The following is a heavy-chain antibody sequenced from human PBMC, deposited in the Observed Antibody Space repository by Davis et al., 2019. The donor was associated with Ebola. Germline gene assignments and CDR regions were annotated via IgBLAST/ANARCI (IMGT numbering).Heavy chain of an antibody. CDR1: GFNFRSYG. CDR3: AKDRGGIAAVTAWFDP. V-gene: IGHV3-33*06. CDR2: IWYDGSRK. J-gene: IGHJ5*02. Sequence: GESLKISCAASGFNFRSYGMHWVRQAPDKGLEWVAVIWYDGSRKYYGDSVKGRFTISRDNSKNTLYLQMNSLRAEDTAVYYCAKDRGGIAAVTAWFDPWGQGTLVTVSS. D-gene: IGHD6-13*01.